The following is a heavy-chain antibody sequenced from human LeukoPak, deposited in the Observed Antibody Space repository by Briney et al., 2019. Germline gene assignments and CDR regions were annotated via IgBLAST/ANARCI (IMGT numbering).Heavy chain of an antibody. V-gene: IGHV4-59*01. CDR3: ARDYLPTYYDFWSGYRKPYYYYGMDV. J-gene: IGHJ6*02. D-gene: IGHD3-3*01. Sequence: PSETLSLTCTVSGGSISSYYWSWIRQPPGKGLEWIGYIYYSGSTNYNPSLKSRVTISVDTSKNQFSLKLSSVTAADTAVYYCARDYLPTYYDFWSGYRKPYYYYGMDVWGQGTTVTVSS. CDR1: GGSISSYY. CDR2: IYYSGST.